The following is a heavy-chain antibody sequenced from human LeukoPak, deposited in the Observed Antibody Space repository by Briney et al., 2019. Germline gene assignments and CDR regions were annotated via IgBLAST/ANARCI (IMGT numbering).Heavy chain of an antibody. D-gene: IGHD6-25*01. CDR3: ATIQRDHAFDI. V-gene: IGHV4-34*01. Sequence: PSETLSLTCAVYGGSFSGYYWSWIRQPPGKGLEWIGEINHSGSTNYNPSLKSRVTISVDTSKNQFSLKLSSVTAADTAVYCCATIQRDHAFDIWGQGTMVTVSS. J-gene: IGHJ3*02. CDR1: GGSFSGYY. CDR2: INHSGST.